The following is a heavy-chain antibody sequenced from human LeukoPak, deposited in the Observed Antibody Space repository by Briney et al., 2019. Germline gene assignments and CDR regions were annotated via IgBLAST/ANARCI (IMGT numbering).Heavy chain of an antibody. V-gene: IGHV3-23*01. Sequence: GGSLRLSCAASGFTFSSYAMSWVRQAPGKGLECISVISGSGGTTYYADSVKGRFTISKDNSKNTLYLQMNSLRAEDTAIYYCAKDHYDILTGYLLFDCWGQGTLVTVSS. D-gene: IGHD3-9*01. CDR1: GFTFSSYA. CDR2: ISGSGGTT. J-gene: IGHJ4*02. CDR3: AKDHYDILTGYLLFDC.